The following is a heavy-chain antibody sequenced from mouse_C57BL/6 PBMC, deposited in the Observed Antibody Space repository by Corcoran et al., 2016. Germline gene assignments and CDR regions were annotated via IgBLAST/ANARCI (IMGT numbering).Heavy chain of an antibody. Sequence: QVQLQPSGAERVKPGASGKIAGKASGYTCTDYYIKWVEQRPGHGLEWIGWIFPGSGSTYYNEKFKGKATLTVDKSSSTAYMLLSSLTSEDSAVYFCARQGTVVARAMDYWGQGTSVTVS. CDR2: IFPGSGST. J-gene: IGHJ4*01. V-gene: IGHV1-75*01. CDR1: GYTCTDYY. D-gene: IGHD1-1*01. CDR3: ARQGTVVARAMDY.